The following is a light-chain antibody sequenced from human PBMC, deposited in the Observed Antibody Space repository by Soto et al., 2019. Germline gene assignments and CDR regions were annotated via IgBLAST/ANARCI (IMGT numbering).Light chain of an antibody. V-gene: IGKV1D-12*01. CDR3: QQANSFHRT. CDR1: QAISTW. CDR2: AAS. J-gene: IGKJ1*01. Sequence: DIQMTQSPSSVSASVGDRVTITCRASQAISTWLAWYQQKPGKAPKLLIYAASNLHTGVPSRFSGSGSGTECTRTISSLQPEDFATYYCQQANSFHRTFGQGTKVEIK.